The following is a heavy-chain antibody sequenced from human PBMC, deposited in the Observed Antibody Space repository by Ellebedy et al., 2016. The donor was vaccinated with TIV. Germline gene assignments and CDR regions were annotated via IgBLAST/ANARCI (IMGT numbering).Heavy chain of an antibody. CDR1: GFTFSSYW. D-gene: IGHD1-26*01. CDR3: ARDRSVGHDAFDV. J-gene: IGHJ3*01. Sequence: GESLKISCAAPGFTFSSYWMSWVRHAPGQVLEWVANIQQDRSDKYYVDSVKGRFTISRDNSKNTLYLQMNSLRAEDTALYHCARDRSVGHDAFDVWGRGTMVTVSA. V-gene: IGHV3-7*01. CDR2: IQQDRSDK.